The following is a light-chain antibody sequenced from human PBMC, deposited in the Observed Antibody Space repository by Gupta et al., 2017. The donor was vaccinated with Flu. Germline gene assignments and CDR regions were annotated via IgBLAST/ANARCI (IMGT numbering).Light chain of an antibody. J-gene: IGKJ1*01. V-gene: IGKV1-8*01. CDR1: QGIGSF. Sequence: PSSVSASTGDRVTISGQASQGIGSFLAWYQQKPGRAPNLLIFDASTLQIGVPSRFSGSASGTVFTLTISRLQSEDFATYYCQQYYNWPPTFGLGTKVEVK. CDR2: DAS. CDR3: QQYYNWPPT.